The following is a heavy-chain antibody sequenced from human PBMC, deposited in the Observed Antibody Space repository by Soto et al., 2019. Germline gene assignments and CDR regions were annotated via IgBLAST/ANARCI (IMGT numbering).Heavy chain of an antibody. CDR2: ISSSSSYI. CDR1: GFTFSSYS. D-gene: IGHD4-17*01. CDR3: ARAGSTVTTSGYYYYMDV. Sequence: EVQLVESGGGLVKPGGSLRLSCAASGFTFSSYSMNWVRQAPGKGLEWVSSISSSSSYIYYADSVKGRVTISRDNAKNSRYRQMNSRRAEDTAGYYGARAGSTVTTSGYYYYMDVWGKGTTVTVSS. V-gene: IGHV3-21*01. J-gene: IGHJ6*03.